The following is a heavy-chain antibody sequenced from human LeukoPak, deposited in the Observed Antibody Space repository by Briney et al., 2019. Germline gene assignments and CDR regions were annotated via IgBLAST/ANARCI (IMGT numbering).Heavy chain of an antibody. Sequence: GGSLRLSCAASGFTFSSYAMSWVRQAPGKGPEWVSAISGSGGSTYYADSVKGRFTISRDNSKNTLYLQMNSLRAEDTAVYYCAKASYSYYYYYMDVWGKGTTVTVSS. CDR3: AKASYSYYYYYMDV. CDR1: GFTFSSYA. CDR2: ISGSGGST. V-gene: IGHV3-23*01. J-gene: IGHJ6*03. D-gene: IGHD1-26*01.